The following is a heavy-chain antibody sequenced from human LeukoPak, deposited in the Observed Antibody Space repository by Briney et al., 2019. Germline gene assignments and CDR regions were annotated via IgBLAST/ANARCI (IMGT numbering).Heavy chain of an antibody. V-gene: IGHV1-2*02. CDR3: ARSPGPPIVVVVAAKSGWFDP. CDR2: INPNSGGT. CDR1: GYTFTDYY. Sequence: PGGSVKVSCKASGYTFTDYYIHWVRQAPGQGLEWMGWINPNSGGTNYAQKFQGRVTMTRDTSISTAYMELSRLRSDDTAVYYCARSPGPPIVVVVAAKSGWFDPWGQGTLVTVSS. D-gene: IGHD2-15*01. J-gene: IGHJ5*02.